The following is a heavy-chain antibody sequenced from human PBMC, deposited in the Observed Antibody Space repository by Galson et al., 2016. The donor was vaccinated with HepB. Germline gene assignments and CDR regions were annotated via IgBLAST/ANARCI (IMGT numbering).Heavy chain of an antibody. J-gene: IGHJ6*03. V-gene: IGHV4-61*01. CDR1: GGSVTTGPYY. CDR2: IYYSGRT. Sequence: SETLSLTCTVSGGSVTTGPYYWSWVRQPPGKGLEWVGHIYYSGRTNSNPSLESRVTISMDTSKNQFSLRLNSMTAADTAVYYCARDCPTVPSGPMAYNYYMDVWGKGTTVTVSS. CDR3: ARDCPTVPSGPMAYNYYMDV. D-gene: IGHD3-10*01.